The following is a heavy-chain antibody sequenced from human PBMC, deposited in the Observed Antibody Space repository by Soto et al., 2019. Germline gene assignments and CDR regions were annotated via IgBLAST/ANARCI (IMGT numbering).Heavy chain of an antibody. CDR2: IYYSGST. CDR1: GGSISSYY. D-gene: IGHD2-2*01. CDR3: ARVVPAAIRGLRYYYYYMDV. Sequence: SETLSLTCTVSGGSISSYYWSWIRQPPGKGLEWIGYIYYSGSTNYNPSLKSRVTISVDTSKNQFSLKLSSVTAADTAVYYCARVVPAAIRGLRYYYYYMDVWGKGTTVTVS. V-gene: IGHV4-59*01. J-gene: IGHJ6*03.